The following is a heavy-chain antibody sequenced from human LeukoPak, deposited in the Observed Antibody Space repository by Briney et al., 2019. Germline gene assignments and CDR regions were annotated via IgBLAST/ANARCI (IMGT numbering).Heavy chain of an antibody. CDR1: GYTFTSYY. CDR2: INPSGGST. D-gene: IGHD2-2*01. V-gene: IGHV1-46*01. J-gene: IGHJ6*02. CDR3: ARDRVRSSTSCYDV. Sequence: GASVKVSCKASGYTFTSYYMHWVRQAPGQGLEWMGIINPSGGSTSYAQKLQGRVTMTTDTSTGTAYMELRSLRSDDTAVYYCARDRVRSSTSCYDVWGQGTTVTVSS.